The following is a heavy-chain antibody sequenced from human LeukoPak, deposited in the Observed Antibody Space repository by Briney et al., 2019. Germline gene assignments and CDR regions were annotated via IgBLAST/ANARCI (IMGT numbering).Heavy chain of an antibody. CDR1: GYTFTSYY. CDR2: INPSGGST. D-gene: IGHD2-2*01. CDR3: ARDQGDCSSTSCSYFDY. J-gene: IGHJ4*02. V-gene: IGHV1-46*01. Sequence: ASVKVSCKASGYTFTSYYMHWVRQAPGQGLEWMGIINPSGGSTSYAQKFQGRVTMTRDMSTSTVYMELSSLRSEDTAVYYCARDQGDCSSTSCSYFDYWGQGTLVTVSS.